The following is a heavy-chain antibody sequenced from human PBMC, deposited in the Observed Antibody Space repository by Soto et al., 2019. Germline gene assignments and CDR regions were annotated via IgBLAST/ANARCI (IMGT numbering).Heavy chain of an antibody. J-gene: IGHJ4*02. CDR1: GGSFSGYY. D-gene: IGHD4-4*01. V-gene: IGHV4-34*01. CDR2: IHYSGST. Sequence: PSETLSLTCAVYGGSFSGYYWTWIRQPPGKGLEWIATIHYSGSTYYNPSLQTRVTTSVDTSKNHFSLDLSSVTAADTAVYYCASSSNWHITDCCGQGTLVTVSS. CDR3: ASSSNWHITDC.